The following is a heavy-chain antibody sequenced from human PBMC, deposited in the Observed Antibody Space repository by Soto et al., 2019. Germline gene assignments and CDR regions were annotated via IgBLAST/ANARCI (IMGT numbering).Heavy chain of an antibody. CDR3: ARDSGFHYFDY. CDR2: ISYDGSNK. CDR1: GFTFSSYA. J-gene: IGHJ4*02. Sequence: PGGSLRLSXAASGFTFSSYAMHWVRQAPGKGLEWVAVISYDGSNKYYADSVKGRFTISRDNSKNTLYLQMNSLRAEDTAVYYCARDSGFHYFDYWGQGTLVTVSS. D-gene: IGHD1-26*01. V-gene: IGHV3-30-3*01.